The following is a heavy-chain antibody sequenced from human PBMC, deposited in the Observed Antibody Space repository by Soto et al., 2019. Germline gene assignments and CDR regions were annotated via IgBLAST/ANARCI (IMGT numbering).Heavy chain of an antibody. J-gene: IGHJ4*02. CDR2: IYPGDSDT. D-gene: IGHD2-21*02. V-gene: IGHV5-51*01. CDR1: GYSFTTYW. CDR3: ARSEVTPFSFFDY. Sequence: PGESLKISCKVSGYSFTTYWIGWVRQMPGKGLEWVGIIYPGDSDTRYSPSFQGQVTISADKSISTAYLQWSSLKASDTAIYYCARSEVTPFSFFDYWGQGTLVTVSS.